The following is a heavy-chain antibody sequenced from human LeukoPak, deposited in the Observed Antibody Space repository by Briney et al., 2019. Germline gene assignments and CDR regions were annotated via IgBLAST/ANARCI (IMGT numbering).Heavy chain of an antibody. CDR3: ARDRYYDSSGYLPFDY. D-gene: IGHD3-22*01. Sequence: SETLSLTCAVYGGSFSGYHWSWIRQPPGKGLEWIGEINHSGSTNYNPSLKSRVTMSIDTSKNQFSLKLSSVTAADTAVYYCARDRYYDSSGYLPFDYWGQGTLVTVSS. V-gene: IGHV4-34*01. CDR2: INHSGST. J-gene: IGHJ4*02. CDR1: GGSFSGYH.